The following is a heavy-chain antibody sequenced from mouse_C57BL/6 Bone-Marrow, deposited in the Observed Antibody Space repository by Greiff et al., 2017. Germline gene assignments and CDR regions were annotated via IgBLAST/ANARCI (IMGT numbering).Heavy chain of an antibody. CDR3: ARTAQATCGWFAY. J-gene: IGHJ3*01. D-gene: IGHD3-2*02. V-gene: IGHV1-80*01. Sequence: QVHVKQSGAELVKPGASVKISCKASGYAFSSYWMNWVKQRPGKGLEWIGQIYPGDGDTNYNGKFKGKATLTADKSSSTAYMQRSSLTSEDSAVYFCARTAQATCGWFAYWGQGTLVTVSA. CDR2: IYPGDGDT. CDR1: GYAFSSYW.